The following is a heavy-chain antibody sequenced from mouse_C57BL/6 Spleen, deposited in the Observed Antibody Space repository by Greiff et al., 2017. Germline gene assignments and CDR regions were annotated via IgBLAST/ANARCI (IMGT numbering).Heavy chain of an antibody. CDR3: ARVAQGY. CDR1: GYAFSSSW. Sequence: VQLQQSGPELVKPGASVKISCKASGYAFSSSWMNWVKQRPGKGLEWIGRIYPGDGDTNYNGKFKGKATLTADKSSSTAYMQRSSLTSEDSAVYFCARVAQGYWGQGTSVTVSS. CDR2: IYPGDGDT. V-gene: IGHV1-82*01. J-gene: IGHJ4*01. D-gene: IGHD1-1*01.